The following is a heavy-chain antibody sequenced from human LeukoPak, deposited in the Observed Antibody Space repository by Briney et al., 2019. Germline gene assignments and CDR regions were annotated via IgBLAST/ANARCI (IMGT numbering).Heavy chain of an antibody. V-gene: IGHV3-23*01. J-gene: IGHJ4*02. CDR1: GFTFSSYA. CDR3: TKVSDYYEPRDY. D-gene: IGHD3-22*01. Sequence: GGSLRLSCAASGFTFSSYAMSWVRQAPGKGLEWVSAISSSGGNTYYADSEQGRFTISRDNPKNTLYLQMNSLRAEGTAMYYCTKVSDYYEPRDYWGQGTLVTVSP. CDR2: ISSSGGNT.